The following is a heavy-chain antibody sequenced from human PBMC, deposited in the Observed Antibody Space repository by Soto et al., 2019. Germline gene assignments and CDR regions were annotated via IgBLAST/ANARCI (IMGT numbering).Heavy chain of an antibody. CDR3: AHRIIAARLSDFDY. Sequence: SGPTLVNPTQTLTLTCTFSGFSLRTSGVGVGWIRQPPGKALEWLALIYWNDDKRYSPSLKSRLTITKDTSKNQVVLTMTNMDPVDTATYYCAHRIIAARLSDFDYWGQGTLVTVSS. V-gene: IGHV2-5*01. J-gene: IGHJ4*02. CDR2: IYWNDDK. CDR1: GFSLRTSGVG. D-gene: IGHD6-6*01.